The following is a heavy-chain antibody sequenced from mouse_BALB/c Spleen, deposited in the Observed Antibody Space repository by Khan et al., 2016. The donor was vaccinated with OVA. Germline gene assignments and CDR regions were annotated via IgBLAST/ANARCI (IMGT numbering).Heavy chain of an antibody. V-gene: IGHV3-2*02. CDR2: INYSGSI. J-gene: IGHJ3*01. Sequence: EVQLQESGPGLVKPSQSLSLTCTVTGYSITSDYAWNWIRQFPGNKLEWMGDINYSGSISYNPSLKSRISITRDTSKNQFFLQLNSVTTEDTATYYCARWFTYWGQGTLVTVSA. CDR1: GYSITSDYA. CDR3: ARWFTY.